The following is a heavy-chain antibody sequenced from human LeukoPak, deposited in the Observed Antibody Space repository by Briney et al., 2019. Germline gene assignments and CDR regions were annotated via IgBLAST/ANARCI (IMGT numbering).Heavy chain of an antibody. Sequence: SVKVSCKASGGTFSSYAISWVRQAPGQGLEWMGGIIPIFGTANYAQKFQGRVTITADESTSTAYMELSSLRSEDTVVYYCARDRYDFWSGYYTVFYWGQGTLVTVSS. V-gene: IGHV1-69*13. CDR1: GGTFSSYA. CDR3: ARDRYDFWSGYYTVFY. D-gene: IGHD3-3*01. J-gene: IGHJ4*02. CDR2: IIPIFGTA.